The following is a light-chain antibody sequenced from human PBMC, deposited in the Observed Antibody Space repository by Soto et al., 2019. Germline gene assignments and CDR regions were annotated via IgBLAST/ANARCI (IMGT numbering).Light chain of an antibody. V-gene: IGLV2-8*01. CDR3: GSYAGNNNVL. CDR1: FSDVGGYDY. Sequence: QSALTQPPSTSGSPGQSVTISCTGTFSDVGGYDYVSWYQQHPGKAPKLLIYEVSKRPSGVPDRFSGSKSGNTASLTVSGVQAEDESDYHCGSYAGNNNVLFGGVTQLTVL. CDR2: EVS. J-gene: IGLJ2*01.